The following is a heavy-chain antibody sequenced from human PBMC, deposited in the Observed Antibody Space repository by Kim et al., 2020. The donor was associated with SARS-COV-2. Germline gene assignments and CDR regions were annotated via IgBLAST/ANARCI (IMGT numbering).Heavy chain of an antibody. CDR1: GYS. V-gene: IGHV1-2*02. J-gene: IGHJ3*02. CDR2: IKPDSGDT. CDR3: ARVWHSGSYPPLDAFNI. Sequence: GYSMHWVRQSPGQGLGWMGWIKPDSGDTDYAQKFQGRVTMTRETSISAAYMDLSRLSSDDTAIYYCARVWHSGSYPPLDAFNIWGQGTMV. D-gene: IGHD1-26*01.